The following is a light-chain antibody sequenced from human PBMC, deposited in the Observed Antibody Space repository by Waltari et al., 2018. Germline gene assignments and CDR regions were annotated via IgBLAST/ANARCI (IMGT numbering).Light chain of an antibody. Sequence: DVVMIQSPLSLHVTLGQPATISCRSSQRPVHSDGNTYLHWFQQRPGQSPRRLIYKVSKRDSGVPDRFSGSGSGTDFTLKISRVEAEYVGVYYCMQGSHWPRTFGQGTKLEI. CDR2: KVS. CDR3: MQGSHWPRT. V-gene: IGKV2-30*02. J-gene: IGKJ2*01. CDR1: QRPVHSDGNTY.